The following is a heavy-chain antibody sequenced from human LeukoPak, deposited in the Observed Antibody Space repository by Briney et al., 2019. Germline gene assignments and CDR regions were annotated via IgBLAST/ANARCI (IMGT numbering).Heavy chain of an antibody. D-gene: IGHD1-26*01. CDR1: GGSISSYY. J-gene: IGHJ4*02. CDR3: ERDRRGVGAAPFDY. CDR2: IYYSGST. V-gene: IGHV4-59*01. Sequence: SETLSLTCTVSGGSISSYYWSWIRQPPGKGLEWIGYIYYSGSTNYNPSLKSRVTISVDTSKNQFSLKLSSVTAADTAVYYCERDRRGVGAAPFDYWGQGTLVTVSS.